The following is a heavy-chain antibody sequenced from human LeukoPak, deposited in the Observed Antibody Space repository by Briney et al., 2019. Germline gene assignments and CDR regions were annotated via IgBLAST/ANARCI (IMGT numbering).Heavy chain of an antibody. Sequence: SETLSLTCAVSGYPISSGYYWGWIRQPPGKGLEWIGSIYHSGSTYYNPSLKSRVTISVDTSKNQFSLKLSSVTAADTAVYYCARLDGGNGEFYFDYWGQGTLVTVSS. CDR2: IYHSGST. CDR1: GYPISSGYY. J-gene: IGHJ4*02. V-gene: IGHV4-38-2*01. D-gene: IGHD4-23*01. CDR3: ARLDGGNGEFYFDY.